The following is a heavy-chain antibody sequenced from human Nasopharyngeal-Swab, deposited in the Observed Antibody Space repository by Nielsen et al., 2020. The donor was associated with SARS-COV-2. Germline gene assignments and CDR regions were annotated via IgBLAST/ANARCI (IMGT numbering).Heavy chain of an antibody. D-gene: IGHD3-3*01. J-gene: IGHJ6*03. Sequence: VRQAPGKGLEWVSSISSSSSYIYYADSVKGRFTISRDNAKNSLYLQMNSLRAEDTAVYYCAREDDFWSGSTDYYYYYCMDVWGKGTTVTVSS. CDR2: ISSSSSYI. V-gene: IGHV3-21*01. CDR3: AREDDFWSGSTDYYYYYCMDV.